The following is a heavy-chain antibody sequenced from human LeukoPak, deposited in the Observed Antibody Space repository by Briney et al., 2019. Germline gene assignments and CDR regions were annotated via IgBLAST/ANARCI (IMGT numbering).Heavy chain of an antibody. CDR1: GFTFSNYM. CDR3: ASDLSGDGYNKFDY. J-gene: IGHJ4*02. Sequence: PGGSLRLSCAASGFTFSNYMMNWVRQAPGKGLELVSSISTGSRHIYYAASVKGRFTISRDDAKNSLYLQMNSLRAEDTAVYYCASDLSGDGYNKFDYWGQGTLVTVSP. D-gene: IGHD5-24*01. CDR2: ISTGSRHI. V-gene: IGHV3-21*01.